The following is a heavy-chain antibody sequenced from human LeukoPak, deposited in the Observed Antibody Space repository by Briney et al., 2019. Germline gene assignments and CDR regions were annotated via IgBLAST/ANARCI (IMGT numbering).Heavy chain of an antibody. CDR2: ISASGGTT. D-gene: IGHD4-17*01. J-gene: IGHJ4*02. Sequence: QPGGSLRLSCAAPGFTFSSYVMYWVRQAPGKGLEWVSAISASGGTTYYADSVKGRFTISRENSKNTLYLQMNSLRAEDTAVYYCATARGLTTVTQGFDYWGQGTLVTVSS. V-gene: IGHV3-23*01. CDR3: ATARGLTTVTQGFDY. CDR1: GFTFSSYV.